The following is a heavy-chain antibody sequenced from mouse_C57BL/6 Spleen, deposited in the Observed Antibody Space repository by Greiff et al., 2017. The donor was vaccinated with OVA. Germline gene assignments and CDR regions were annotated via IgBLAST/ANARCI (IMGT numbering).Heavy chain of an antibody. CDR1: GYTFTSYW. V-gene: IGHV1-69*01. J-gene: IGHJ2*01. D-gene: IGHD2-3*01. CDR3: ASAIYDGYYFDY. CDR2: IDPSDSYT. Sequence: QVQLQQPGAELVMPGASVKLSCKASGYTFTSYWMHWVKQRPGQGLEWIGEIDPSDSYTNYNQKFKGKSTLTVDKSSSTAYMQLSSLTSEDSAVYYCASAIYDGYYFDYWGQGTTLTVSS.